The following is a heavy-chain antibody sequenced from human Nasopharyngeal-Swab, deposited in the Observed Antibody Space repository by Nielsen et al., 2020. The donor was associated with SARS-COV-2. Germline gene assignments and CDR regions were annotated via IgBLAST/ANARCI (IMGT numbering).Heavy chain of an antibody. D-gene: IGHD1-26*01. CDR3: ARRAGGFSGSYLD. Sequence: SVKVSCKASGGTFSSYAISWVRQAPGQGLEWMGGIIPIFGTANYAQKFQGRVTITADESTSTAYMELRSLRSDDTAVYYCARRAGGFSGSYLDWGQGTLVTVSS. J-gene: IGHJ4*02. V-gene: IGHV1-69*13. CDR2: IIPIFGTA. CDR1: GGTFSSYA.